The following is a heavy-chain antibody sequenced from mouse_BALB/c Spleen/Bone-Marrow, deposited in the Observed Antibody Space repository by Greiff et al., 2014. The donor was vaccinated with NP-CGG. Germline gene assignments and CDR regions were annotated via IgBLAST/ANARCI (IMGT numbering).Heavy chain of an antibody. CDR2: IDPANGNT. CDR3: ANYYYGSSLFAY. D-gene: IGHD1-1*01. Sequence: EVQRVESGAELVKPGASVKLSCTASGFNIKDTYMHWVKQRPEQGLERIGRIDPANGNTKYDPKFQGKATITADTSSNTAYLQLSSLTSEDTAVYYCANYYYGSSLFAYWGQGTLVTVSA. CDR1: GFNIKDTY. V-gene: IGHV14-3*02. J-gene: IGHJ3*01.